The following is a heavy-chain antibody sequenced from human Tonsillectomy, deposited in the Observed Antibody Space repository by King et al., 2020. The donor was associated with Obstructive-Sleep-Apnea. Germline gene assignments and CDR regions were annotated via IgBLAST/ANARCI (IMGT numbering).Heavy chain of an antibody. D-gene: IGHD4-17*01. CDR3: AREDRDYGDYGFDY. V-gene: IGHV3-7*01. J-gene: IGHJ4*02. CDR1: GFTFSSYW. Sequence: VQLVESGGGVVQPGESLRLSCAASGFTFSSYWMAWVRQAPGKGLEWGANIKQDGSGEFFVDSVKGRFTIYRDNAKTSLNLQMNSLRAEDTGVYYCAREDRDYGDYGFDYWGQGTLVTVSS. CDR2: IKQDGSGE.